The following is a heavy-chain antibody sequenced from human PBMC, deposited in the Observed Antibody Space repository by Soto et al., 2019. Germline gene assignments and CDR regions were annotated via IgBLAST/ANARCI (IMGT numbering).Heavy chain of an antibody. CDR2: INAGNFNT. V-gene: IGHV1-3*05. CDR3: ARGIGYYYWDDY. D-gene: IGHD3-22*01. CDR1: GYSFTSYV. J-gene: IGHJ4*01. Sequence: QVQLVQSGAEEKKPGASVKVSCKASGYSFTSYVMHWVRQAPGQRLEWMRWINAGNFNTKYSQKFQGRVTITRDSSASTAYTRLSSRRSEDTAVYYWARGIGYYYWDDYWGHGPLGTVSS.